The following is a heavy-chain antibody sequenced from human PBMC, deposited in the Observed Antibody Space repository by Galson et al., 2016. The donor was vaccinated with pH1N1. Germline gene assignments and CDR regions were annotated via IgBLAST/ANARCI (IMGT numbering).Heavy chain of an antibody. CDR2: IYHRSQWYY. CDR1: GDSVSSSRDT. CDR3: AREVWLRRGYYIDH. Sequence: CAISGDSVSSSRDTWNWIRLSPRRGLEWQGRIYHRSQWYYEYAPSLQGRLRISPDTSSNQMSLHLNSVTLDDAAVYYCAREVWLRRGYYIDHWGQGSLVTVSS. V-gene: IGHV6-1*01. J-gene: IGHJ4*02. D-gene: IGHD3-3*01.